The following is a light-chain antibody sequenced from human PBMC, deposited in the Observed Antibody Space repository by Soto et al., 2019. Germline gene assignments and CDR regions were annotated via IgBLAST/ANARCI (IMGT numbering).Light chain of an antibody. V-gene: IGLV1-47*01. CDR1: FSTIGSNY. CDR2: RND. J-gene: IGLJ2*01. CDR3: AAWDDSLTAVV. Sequence: QSALTQPPSASETPGRRVTISCSGSFSTIGSNYVCWYQQVPGAAPKILISRNDQRPSGVPDRFSGSKSGTSASLAISGLQSDDEADYYCAAWDDSLTAVVFGGGTKLTVL.